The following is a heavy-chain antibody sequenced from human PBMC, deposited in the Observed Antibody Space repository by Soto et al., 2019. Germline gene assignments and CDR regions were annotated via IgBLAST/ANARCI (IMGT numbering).Heavy chain of an antibody. D-gene: IGHD3-22*01. V-gene: IGHV3-15*07. Sequence: EVQLVESGGGLVKPGGSLRLSCAASGFTFTNAWINWVRQAPGKGLEWVGRIKSKTDGGTTDYVEPVKGRFAISRDDSNNMVYLQMNSLKIEDTAVYYCTTDSYSTIIIGRFDYWGHGTLVTVSS. J-gene: IGHJ4*01. CDR2: IKSKTDGGTT. CDR1: GFTFTNAW. CDR3: TTDSYSTIIIGRFDY.